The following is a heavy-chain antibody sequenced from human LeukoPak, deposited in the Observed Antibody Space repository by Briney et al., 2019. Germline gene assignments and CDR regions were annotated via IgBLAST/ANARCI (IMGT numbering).Heavy chain of an antibody. Sequence: SETLSLTCAVSGGSISSGGYSWSWIRQPPGKGLEWIGYIYHSGSTYYNPSLKSRVTISVDTSKNQFSLKLSSVTAADTAVYYCARGLTYYYDSWGQGTLVTVSS. J-gene: IGHJ4*02. CDR3: ARGLTYYYDS. D-gene: IGHD3-22*01. CDR2: IYHSGST. V-gene: IGHV4-30-2*01. CDR1: GGSISSGGYS.